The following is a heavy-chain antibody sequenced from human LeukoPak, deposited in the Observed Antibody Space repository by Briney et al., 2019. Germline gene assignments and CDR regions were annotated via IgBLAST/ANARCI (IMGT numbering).Heavy chain of an antibody. J-gene: IGHJ3*02. CDR2: IRSDGSNK. D-gene: IGHD2-8*02. CDR3: ARDHSGVSPLDDAFDI. CDR1: GFSFSSYG. Sequence: GGSLRLSCAGSGFSFSSYGMHWVRQAPGKGLEWMAFIRSDGSNKYYADSVKGRFTISRDNSKNTLYLQMNSLRAEDTAVYYCARDHSGVSPLDDAFDIWGQGTMVTVSS. V-gene: IGHV3-30*02.